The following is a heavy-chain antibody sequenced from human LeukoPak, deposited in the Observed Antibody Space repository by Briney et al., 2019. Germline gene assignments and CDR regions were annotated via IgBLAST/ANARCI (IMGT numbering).Heavy chain of an antibody. CDR3: AREYGDENDDAFDI. CDR2: IYPGDSDT. V-gene: IGHV5-51*01. Sequence: HGASLKISCKGSGTSFSNYWIGWVRQLPGRGLEWMGIIYPGDSDTRYNPSFQGQVTISADKSISTAYLQWSSLKASDTAMYYCAREYGDENDDAFDIWGQGTMVTVSS. J-gene: IGHJ3*02. D-gene: IGHD4-17*01. CDR1: GTSFSNYW.